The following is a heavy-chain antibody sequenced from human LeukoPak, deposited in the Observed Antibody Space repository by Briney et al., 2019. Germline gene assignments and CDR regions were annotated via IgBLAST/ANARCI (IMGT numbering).Heavy chain of an antibody. V-gene: IGHV1-46*01. D-gene: IGHD2-2*01. J-gene: IGHJ3*02. CDR1: GYTFTSYY. Sequence: GASVKVSCKASGYTFTSYYMHWVRQAPGQGLEWMGIINPSGGSTSYAQKFQGRVTMTRDTSISTAYMELSRLRSDDTAVYYCARAGSQLLSFAFDIWGQGTMVTVSS. CDR2: INPSGGST. CDR3: ARAGSQLLSFAFDI.